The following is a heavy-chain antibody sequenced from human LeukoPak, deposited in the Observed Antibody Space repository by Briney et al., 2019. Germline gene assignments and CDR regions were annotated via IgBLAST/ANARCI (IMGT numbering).Heavy chain of an antibody. J-gene: IGHJ4*02. D-gene: IGHD6-13*01. CDR3: ATQGISSSWSYYFDY. V-gene: IGHV1-2*02. CDR1: GYTFTGYY. Sequence: GASVKVSCKASGYTFTGYYMHWVRQAPGQGLEWMGWINPNSGGTNYAQKFQGRVTMTRDTSISTAYMELSRLRSDDTVVYYCATQGISSSWSYYFDYWGQGTLVTVSS. CDR2: INPNSGGT.